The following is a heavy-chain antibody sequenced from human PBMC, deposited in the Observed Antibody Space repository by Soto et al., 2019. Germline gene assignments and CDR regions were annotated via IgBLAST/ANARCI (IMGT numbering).Heavy chain of an antibody. Sequence: EVQLLESGGGLVQPGGSLRLSCAASGFTFRTYAMTWVRQAPGKGLEWVSSIDASGGITYYGDSVKGRFTISRDNSKSTLYLQMNSLRAEDTAIYYCATIRAPAATGYWGQGTLVTVSS. V-gene: IGHV3-23*01. CDR3: ATIRAPAATGY. CDR1: GFTFRTYA. D-gene: IGHD2-2*01. CDR2: IDASGGIT. J-gene: IGHJ4*02.